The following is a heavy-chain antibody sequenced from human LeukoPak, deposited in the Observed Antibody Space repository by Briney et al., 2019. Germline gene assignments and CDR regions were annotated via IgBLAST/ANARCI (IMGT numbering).Heavy chain of an antibody. J-gene: IGHJ6*03. CDR2: INPNSGGT. V-gene: IGHV1-2*02. CDR1: GYTFTGYY. D-gene: IGHD3-10*01. CDR3: ARASKLLWFGELLYYYYYMDV. Sequence: ASVKVSCKASGYTFTGYYMHWVRQAPGQGLEWMGWINPNSGGTNYAQKFQGRVTMTRDTSISTAYMELSRLRSDDTAVYYCARASKLLWFGELLYYYYYMDVWGKGTTVTVSS.